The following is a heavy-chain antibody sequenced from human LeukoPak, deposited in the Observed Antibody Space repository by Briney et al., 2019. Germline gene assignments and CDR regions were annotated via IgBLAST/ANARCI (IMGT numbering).Heavy chain of an antibody. Sequence: PGASVKVSCEASGYTFTGYYMHWVRQAPGQGLEWMGRINPNSGGTNYAQKFQGRVTMTRDTSISTAYMELSRLRSDDTAVYYCARGTMVVRRDFDYWGQGTLVTVSS. V-gene: IGHV1-2*06. CDR1: GYTFTGYY. CDR3: ARGTMVVRRDFDY. D-gene: IGHD4-23*01. J-gene: IGHJ4*02. CDR2: INPNSGGT.